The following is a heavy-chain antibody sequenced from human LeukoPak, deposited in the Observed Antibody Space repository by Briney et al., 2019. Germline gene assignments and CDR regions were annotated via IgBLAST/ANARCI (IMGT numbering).Heavy chain of an antibody. CDR1: GFTFSTYW. CDR2: LKEDGGEK. CDR3: ARGIRGSIFGVVTFFDY. V-gene: IGHV3-7*01. J-gene: IGHJ4*02. D-gene: IGHD3-3*01. Sequence: GGSLRLSCEASGFTFSTYWMSWVRQAPGKGLEWVANLKEDGGEKYYVDSVKGRFTISRDNTKNSLFLRMNSLRAEDTAVYYCARGIRGSIFGVVTFFDYWGQGTLVTVSS.